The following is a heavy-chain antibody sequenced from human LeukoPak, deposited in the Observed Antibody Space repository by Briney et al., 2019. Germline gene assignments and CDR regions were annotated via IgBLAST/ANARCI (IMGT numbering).Heavy chain of an antibody. V-gene: IGHV3-23*01. CDR1: GFAFSVLA. D-gene: IGHD6-19*01. CDR2: ISDSGDTT. Sequence: GGSLRLSCAASGFAFSVLAMGWVRQTPGKGLEWVSVISDSGDTTYYADSVKGRFTISRDNSKNTLYLQMNSLRAEDTAIYYCVKDGRRTDGWYAFDYWGQGTLVTVSS. CDR3: VKDGRRTDGWYAFDY. J-gene: IGHJ4*02.